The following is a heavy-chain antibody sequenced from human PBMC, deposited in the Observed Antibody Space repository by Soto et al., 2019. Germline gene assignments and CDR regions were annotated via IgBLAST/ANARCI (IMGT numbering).Heavy chain of an antibody. CDR1: GGSIISSSYY. D-gene: IGHD6-13*01. J-gene: IGHJ4*02. V-gene: IGHV4-39*01. Sequence: SETLSLTCTVSGGSIISSSYYFCCIRQPPWKGLEWIGSIYYSGSTYYNPSLKSRVTISVDTSKNQFSLKLSSVTAADTAVYYCARSRIAAHIDYWGQGTLVTVSS. CDR2: IYYSGST. CDR3: ARSRIAAHIDY.